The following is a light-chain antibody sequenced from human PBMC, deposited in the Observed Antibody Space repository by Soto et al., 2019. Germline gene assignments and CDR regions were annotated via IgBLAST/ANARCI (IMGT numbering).Light chain of an antibody. J-gene: IGKJ2*01. Sequence: EIVLTQSQGPFLFLPGEKPTPSGGPIRVFTGSYLPWYQQTPGQAPRLLIYGASSRATGIPDRFSGSGSGTDFTLTISRLEPEDFAVYYCHLYGSSPPRTFGQGTELEI. CDR3: HLYGSSPPRT. CDR2: GAS. V-gene: IGKV3-20*01. CDR1: RVFTGSY.